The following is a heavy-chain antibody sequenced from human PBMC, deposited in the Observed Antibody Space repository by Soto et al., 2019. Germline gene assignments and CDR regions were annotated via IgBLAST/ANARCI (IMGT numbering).Heavy chain of an antibody. Sequence: ASVKVSCKASGYTFTGYYMHWVRQAPGQGLEWMGWINPNSGGTNYAQKFQGRVTMTRDTSISTAYMELSRLRSDDTAVFYFARSRCYGFWSPDRFHYWMDVWGQGTTVTVSS. V-gene: IGHV1-2*02. D-gene: IGHD3-3*01. CDR2: INPNSGGT. J-gene: IGHJ6*02. CDR1: GYTFTGYY. CDR3: ARSRCYGFWSPDRFHYWMDV.